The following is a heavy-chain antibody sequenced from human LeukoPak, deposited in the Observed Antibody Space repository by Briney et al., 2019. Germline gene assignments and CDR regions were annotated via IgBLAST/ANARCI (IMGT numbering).Heavy chain of an antibody. Sequence: SETLSLTCAVYDGSFSGYSWSWIRQPPGKGLEWIGEINHSGSTNYNPSLKSRVTISLDTSKNQSYLRLSSVTAADTAVYYCARKTDLGLFDPWGQGTLVTVSS. CDR3: ARKTDLGLFDP. J-gene: IGHJ5*02. CDR1: DGSFSGYS. CDR2: INHSGST. V-gene: IGHV4-34*01. D-gene: IGHD2-21*02.